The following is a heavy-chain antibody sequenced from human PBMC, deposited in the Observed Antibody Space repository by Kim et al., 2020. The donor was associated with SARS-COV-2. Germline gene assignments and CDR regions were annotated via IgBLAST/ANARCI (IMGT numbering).Heavy chain of an antibody. CDR3: AKEWDSSPYKGIPDY. V-gene: IGHV3-23*01. Sequence: DSVKGRFTISRDNPKNTLYLQMNSLRAEDTAVYYCAKEWDSSPYKGIPDYWGQGTLVTVSS. J-gene: IGHJ4*02. D-gene: IGHD6-19*01.